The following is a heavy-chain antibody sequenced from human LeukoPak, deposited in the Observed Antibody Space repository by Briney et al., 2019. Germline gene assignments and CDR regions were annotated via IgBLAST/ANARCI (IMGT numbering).Heavy chain of an antibody. CDR2: SNRGGSPV. CDR3: ARDRSLSVAGIFDY. CDR1: GFTFSNYR. V-gene: IGHV3-48*02. J-gene: IGHJ4*02. Sequence: GGSLRLSCTGSGFTFSNYRMNWVRQAPGKGLEWISYSNRGGSPVSYAESVNGRFTISRDNDKNSLYLQMNSLRDEDTAVYYCARDRSLSVAGIFDYWGRGTLVTVSS. D-gene: IGHD6-19*01.